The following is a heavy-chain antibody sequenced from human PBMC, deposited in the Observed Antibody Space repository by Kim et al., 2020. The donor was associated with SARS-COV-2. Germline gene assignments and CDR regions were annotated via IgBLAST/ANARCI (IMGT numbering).Heavy chain of an antibody. D-gene: IGHD6-13*01. J-gene: IGHJ6*02. CDR3: ARDRPSYSSSWDAWGGYYYGMDV. CDR2: IYHSGST. V-gene: IGHV4-4*02. CDR1: GGSISSSNW. Sequence: SETLSLTCAVSGGSISSSNWWSWVRPPPGTGLEWIGEIYHSGSTNYNPSLKSRVTISVDKSKNQFSLKLSSVTAADTAVYYCARDRPSYSSSWDAWGGYYYGMDVWGQGTTVTVSS.